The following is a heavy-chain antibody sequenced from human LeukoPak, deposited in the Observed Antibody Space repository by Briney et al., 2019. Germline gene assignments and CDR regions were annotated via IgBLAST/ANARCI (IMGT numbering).Heavy chain of an antibody. CDR3: SRQVVGNDY. J-gene: IGHJ4*02. CDR1: GESSFSSYY. CDR2: INHSGYT. Sequence: SETPSLTCAVYGESSFSSYYWSWIRQTPGGALEWIGEINHSGYTNYNPSLKSRVTLSIDTSKNQFSLRVTSVTAADTAVYYCSRQVVGNDYWGQGTLVTVSS. V-gene: IGHV4-34*01. D-gene: IGHD3-22*01.